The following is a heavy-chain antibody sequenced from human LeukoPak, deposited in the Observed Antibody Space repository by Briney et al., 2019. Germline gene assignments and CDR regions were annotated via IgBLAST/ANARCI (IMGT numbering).Heavy chain of an antibody. V-gene: IGHV3-15*01. D-gene: IGHD6-13*01. Sequence: GGSLRLSCAASGFTFSNAWMSWVRQAPGKGLEWVGRIKSKTDGGTTDYAAPVKGRFTISRDDSKNTLYLQMNSLRAEDTAVYYCARASSSWYGYYYGMDVWGQGTTVTVSS. CDR1: GFTFSNAW. CDR3: ARASSSWYGYYYGMDV. CDR2: IKSKTDGGTT. J-gene: IGHJ6*02.